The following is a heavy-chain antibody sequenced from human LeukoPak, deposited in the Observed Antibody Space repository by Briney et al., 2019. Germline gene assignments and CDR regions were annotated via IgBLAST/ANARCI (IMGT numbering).Heavy chain of an antibody. Sequence: GESLKISCKGSGYSFTSYWIGRVRQMPGKGLEWIGIIYPGDSHTRYSPSFQGQVTISADMSIDTAYLQWSSLRASDTAMYYCARIAATWYGGSWGQGTLVFVSS. CDR2: IYPGDSHT. CDR1: GYSFTSYW. D-gene: IGHD2-15*01. J-gene: IGHJ4*02. V-gene: IGHV5-51*01. CDR3: ARIAATWYGGS.